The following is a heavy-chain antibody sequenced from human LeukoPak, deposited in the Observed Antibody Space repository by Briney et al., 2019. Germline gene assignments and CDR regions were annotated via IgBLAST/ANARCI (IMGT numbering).Heavy chain of an antibody. CDR3: ARSFSGSYPNFDY. J-gene: IGHJ4*02. D-gene: IGHD1-26*01. CDR1: GFIFSSYA. Sequence: GGSLRLSCAASGFIFSSYAMHWVRQAPGKGLEWVARISYDGSDQYYADSVKGRFTISRDNSKNTLYLQMNSLRAEDTAVYYCARSFSGSYPNFDYWGQGALVTVSS. V-gene: IGHV3-30*04. CDR2: ISYDGSDQ.